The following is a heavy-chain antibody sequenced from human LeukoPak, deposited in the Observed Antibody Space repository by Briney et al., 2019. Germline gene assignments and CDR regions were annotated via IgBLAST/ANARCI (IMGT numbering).Heavy chain of an antibody. CDR1: GFTFSSHG. Sequence: GGSLRLSCAASGFTFSSHGMHWVRQAPGKGLEWVAFIRYDGSNKYYADSVKGRFTISRDNSKNTLYLQMNSLRAEDTAVYYCAYSYDSSGCIDYWGQGTLVTVSS. D-gene: IGHD3-22*01. CDR2: IRYDGSNK. J-gene: IGHJ4*02. V-gene: IGHV3-30*02. CDR3: AYSYDSSGCIDY.